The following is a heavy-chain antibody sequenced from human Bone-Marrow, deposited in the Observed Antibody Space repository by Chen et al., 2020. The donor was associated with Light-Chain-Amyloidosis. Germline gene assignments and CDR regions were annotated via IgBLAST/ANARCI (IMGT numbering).Heavy chain of an antibody. J-gene: IGHJ4*02. V-gene: IGHV5-51*01. CDR2: IYPDDSDA. CDR1: GYTFPNYW. D-gene: IGHD5-12*01. Sequence: GPEVKXPXESLKISCKGSGYTFPNYWNGWVRQMPGKGLEWMGVIYPDDSDARYSPSFEGQVTISADKSITTAYXQWRSLKASDTAMYYCARRRDGYNFDYWGQGTLVTVSS. CDR3: ARRRDGYNFDY.